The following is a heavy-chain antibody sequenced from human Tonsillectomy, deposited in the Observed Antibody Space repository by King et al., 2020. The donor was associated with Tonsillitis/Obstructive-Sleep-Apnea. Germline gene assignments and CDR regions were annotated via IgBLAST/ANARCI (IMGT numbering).Heavy chain of an antibody. J-gene: IGHJ5*02. CDR2: INHSGST. CDR3: ARGWGYSRSSITNWLDT. Sequence: VQLQQWGAGLLKPSETLSLTCAVYGGSFSGYYWSWIRQPPGKGLEWIGEINHSGSTNYNPSLKSRVTISVDTSKNQFSLKLSSVTAADTAVYYCARGWGYSRSSITNWLDTWGQGTLVTVSS. D-gene: IGHD6-13*01. CDR1: GGSFSGYY. V-gene: IGHV4-34*01.